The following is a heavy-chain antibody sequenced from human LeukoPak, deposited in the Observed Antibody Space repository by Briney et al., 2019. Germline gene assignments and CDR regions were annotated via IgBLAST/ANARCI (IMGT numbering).Heavy chain of an antibody. CDR3: AKALHKLIPAAIPPDY. D-gene: IGHD2-2*02. V-gene: IGHV3-30*02. J-gene: IGHJ4*02. CDR2: IRYDGSNK. CDR1: GFTFSSYG. Sequence: GALRLSCAASGFTFSSYGMHWVRQAPGKGLEWVAFIRYDGSNKYYADSVKGRFTISRDNSKNTLYLQMNSLRAEDTAVYYCAKALHKLIPAAIPPDYWGQGTLVTVSS.